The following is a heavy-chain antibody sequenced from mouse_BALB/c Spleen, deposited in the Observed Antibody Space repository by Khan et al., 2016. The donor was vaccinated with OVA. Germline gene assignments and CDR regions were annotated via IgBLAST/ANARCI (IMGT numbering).Heavy chain of an antibody. J-gene: IGHJ2*01. CDR2: ISYSGRT. CDR1: GYSITSDYA. V-gene: IGHV3-2*02. Sequence: EVQLQESGPGLVNPSQSLSLTCTVTGYSITSDYAWNWIRQFPGNKLEWMGYISYSGRTSYNPSLKSRISITRDTSKNQVFLQLNSVTTEDTASYFCARSVNITTVVATDFDYWGQGTTLTVSS. D-gene: IGHD1-1*01. CDR3: ARSVNITTVVATDFDY.